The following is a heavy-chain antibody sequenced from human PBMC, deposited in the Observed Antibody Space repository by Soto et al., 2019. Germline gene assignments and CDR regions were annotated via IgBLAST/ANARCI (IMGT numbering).Heavy chain of an antibody. D-gene: IGHD4-17*01. CDR3: ARRRDDYGDYRGYYYYYMDV. V-gene: IGHV4-34*01. J-gene: IGHJ6*03. Sequence: SETLSLTCAVYGGSFSGYYWNWIRQPPGKGLEWIGEINRSGSTNYKPSLKSRVTISVDTSKNQFSLKLSSVTAADTAVYYCARRRDDYGDYRGYYYYYMDVWGKGTTVTVSS. CDR2: INRSGST. CDR1: GGSFSGYY.